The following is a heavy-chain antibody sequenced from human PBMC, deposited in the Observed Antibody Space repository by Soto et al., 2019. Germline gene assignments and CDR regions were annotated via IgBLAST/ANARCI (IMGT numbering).Heavy chain of an antibody. J-gene: IGHJ4*02. V-gene: IGHV3-15*07. D-gene: IGHD1-1*01. Sequence: EVRLVESGGNLVRPGGSLRLSCAASGFTFNNAWMNWVRQAPGKGLEWVGRIKSKADGETRDYAEPVKGRFTISRDDSKNTLYLQMNSLQPEDTAVYYCKLDIDYWGLGTLVTVSS. CDR2: IKSKADGETR. CDR1: GFTFNNAW. CDR3: KLDIDY.